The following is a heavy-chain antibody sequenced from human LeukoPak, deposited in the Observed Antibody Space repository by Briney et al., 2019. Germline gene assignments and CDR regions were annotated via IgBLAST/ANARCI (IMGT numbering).Heavy chain of an antibody. CDR3: AKDLHPGIVGATTDY. Sequence: GGSLRLSCAASGFTFDDYGMSWVRQAPGKGLEWVSTISGSGDDTYYADSVKGRFTISRDNSKNTLYLQMSSLRAEDTAVYYCAKDLHPGIVGATTDYWGQGTLVTVSS. V-gene: IGHV3-23*01. CDR1: GFTFDDYG. D-gene: IGHD1-26*01. J-gene: IGHJ4*02. CDR2: ISGSGDDT.